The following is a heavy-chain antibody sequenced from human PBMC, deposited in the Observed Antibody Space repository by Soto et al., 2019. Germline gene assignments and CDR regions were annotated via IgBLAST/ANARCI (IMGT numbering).Heavy chain of an antibody. CDR1: GGSISSYY. Sequence: SETLSLTCTVSGGSISSYYWSWIRQPAGKGLEWIGRIYTSGSTNYNPSLKSRVTMSVDTSKNQFSLKLSSVTAADTAVYYCARANFSTWFGGHYGIDVWGQGTTVTVSS. J-gene: IGHJ6*02. CDR2: IYTSGST. CDR3: ARANFSTWFGGHYGIDV. D-gene: IGHD3-10*01. V-gene: IGHV4-4*07.